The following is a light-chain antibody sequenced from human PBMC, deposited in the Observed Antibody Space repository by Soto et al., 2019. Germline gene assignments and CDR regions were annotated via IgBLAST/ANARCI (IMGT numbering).Light chain of an antibody. J-gene: IGKJ3*01. CDR2: DAS. CDR3: HQRSNLFT. Sequence: EIVLTQSPATLSLSPGERATLSCRASQSVSSHLAWYQQKPGQAPRLLIFDASNRPTGIPARFSGSGSGTDFTLTISSLEPEDFAVYFCHQRSNLFTFGPGTKVDIK. V-gene: IGKV3-11*01. CDR1: QSVSSH.